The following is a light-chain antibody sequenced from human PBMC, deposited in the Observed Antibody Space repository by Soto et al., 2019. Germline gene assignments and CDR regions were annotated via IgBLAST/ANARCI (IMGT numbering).Light chain of an antibody. CDR2: KAS. J-gene: IGKJ5*01. CDR3: EKYNSYSSIT. Sequence: DIQMTQSPSTLSASVGDRVTITCRASQSISSWLAWYQQKPGIAPKLLNYKASTLETGVPPRFSGSGSGTEFTLTISSLQPDDFATYHCEKYNSYSSITFGQGTRLEIK. CDR1: QSISSW. V-gene: IGKV1-5*03.